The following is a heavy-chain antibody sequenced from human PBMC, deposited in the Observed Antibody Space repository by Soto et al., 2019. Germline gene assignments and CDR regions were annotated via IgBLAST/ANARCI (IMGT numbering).Heavy chain of an antibody. J-gene: IGHJ4*02. CDR1: GGSISSGGYY. CDR3: SRDFQRYSSPPGPREY. CDR2: IYHSGST. D-gene: IGHD6-13*01. V-gene: IGHV4-30-2*05. Sequence: PSETLSLTCPVSGGSISSGGYYWSWIRQPPGKGLEWIGYIYHSGSTYYNPPLKRRFSISVDTSKNQFSLQLSSVTVADTAVYYFSRDFQRYSSPPGPREYWGRGTLVTVSS.